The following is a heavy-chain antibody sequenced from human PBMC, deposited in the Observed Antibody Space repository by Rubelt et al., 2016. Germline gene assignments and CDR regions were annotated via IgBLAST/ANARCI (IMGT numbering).Heavy chain of an antibody. Sequence: ETLSLTCTVSGGSISSSSYYWGWIRQPPGKGLEWIGSIYYSGSTYYNPSLKSRVTISVDTSKNQFSLKLSSVTAADTAVYYCARDPIAFDIWGQGTMVTVSS. CDR2: IYYSGST. CDR3: ARDPIAFDI. V-gene: IGHV4-39*07. J-gene: IGHJ3*02. CDR1: GGSISSSSYY.